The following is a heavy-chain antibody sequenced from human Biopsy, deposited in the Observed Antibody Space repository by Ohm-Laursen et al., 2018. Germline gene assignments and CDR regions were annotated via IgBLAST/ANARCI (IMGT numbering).Heavy chain of an antibody. V-gene: IGHV1-69*04. CDR3: AADTDGYYTEFDY. D-gene: IGHD3-3*01. J-gene: IGHJ4*02. CDR1: GGPSSNYA. Sequence: SSVKVSCKASGGPSSNYAFSWVRQAPGQGLEWVGRIVPILGHLNYAQRFQGRVSITADKSTTYVYMELSRLTSGDTAVYYCAADTDGYYTEFDYWGPGTLVTVSS. CDR2: IVPILGHL.